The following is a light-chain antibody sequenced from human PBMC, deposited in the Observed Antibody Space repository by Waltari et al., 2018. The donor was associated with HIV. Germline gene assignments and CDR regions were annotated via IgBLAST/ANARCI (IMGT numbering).Light chain of an antibody. Sequence: HSALTQPASVSGSPGQSITISCVASSYNNGGFTYVSWYQQHPGKAPKFIIYEDNHRHAGGSLIFCCSKSGNATSLTISGRQIEDEADYYCSTNTDGSTAVFGGGTKLSVL. CDR3: STNTDGSTAV. V-gene: IGLV2-14*01. J-gene: IGLJ2*01. CDR1: SYNNGGFTY. CDR2: EDN.